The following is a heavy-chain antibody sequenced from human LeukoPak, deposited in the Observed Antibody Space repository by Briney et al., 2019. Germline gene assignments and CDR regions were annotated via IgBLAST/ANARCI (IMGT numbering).Heavy chain of an antibody. CDR1: GGTFSSYA. CDR2: IIPILGIA. J-gene: IGHJ4*02. D-gene: IGHD6-25*01. Sequence: GASVKVSCKASGGTFSSYAISWVRQAPGQGLEWMGRIIPILGIANYAQKFQGRVTITADESTSTAYMELSSLRSEDTAVYYCAGGAAMASSNDYWGQGTLVTVSS. CDR3: AGGAAMASSNDY. V-gene: IGHV1-69*04.